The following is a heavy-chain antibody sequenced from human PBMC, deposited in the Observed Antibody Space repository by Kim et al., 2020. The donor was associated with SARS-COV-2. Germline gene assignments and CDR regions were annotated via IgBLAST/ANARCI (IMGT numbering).Heavy chain of an antibody. CDR2: STI. D-gene: IGHD3-10*01. V-gene: IGHV3-48*03. Sequence: STIYYADSVKGRFTISRDNAKNSLYLQMTSLRAEDTAVYYCARDLSGFDYWGQGTLVTVSS. J-gene: IGHJ4*02. CDR3: ARDLSGFDY.